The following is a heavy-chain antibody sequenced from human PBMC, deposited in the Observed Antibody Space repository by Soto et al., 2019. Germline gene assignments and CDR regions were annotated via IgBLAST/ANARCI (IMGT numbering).Heavy chain of an antibody. CDR2: IDPRDSYT. D-gene: IGHD6-19*01. CDR1: GYTFTSSW. CDR3: ARPGYSSGGSALEI. V-gene: IGHV5-10-1*01. J-gene: IGHJ3*02. Sequence: LGESLKISCKGSGYTFTSSWISWVRQMPGRGLEWMGKIDPRDSYTKYSPSFQDHVTISADKSISTAYLQWSSLKASDTAMYFCARPGYSSGGSALEIWGQGTVVTVSS.